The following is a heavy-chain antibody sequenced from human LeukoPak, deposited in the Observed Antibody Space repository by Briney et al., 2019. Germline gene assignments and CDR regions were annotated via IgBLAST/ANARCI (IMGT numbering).Heavy chain of an antibody. J-gene: IGHJ4*02. CDR2: INWNGGST. CDR3: AKDADFDWFYPNDY. V-gene: IGHV3-20*04. D-gene: IGHD3-9*01. CDR1: GFTFDDYG. Sequence: WGSLRLSCAASGFTFDDYGMSRVRQAPGKGLEWVSGINWNGGSTGYADSVKGRFTISRDNSKNTLYLQMNSLRAEDTAIYYCAKDADFDWFYPNDYWGQGTLVTVSS.